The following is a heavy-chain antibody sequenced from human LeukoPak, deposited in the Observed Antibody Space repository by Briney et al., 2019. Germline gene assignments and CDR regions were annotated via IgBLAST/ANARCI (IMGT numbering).Heavy chain of an antibody. CDR3: ARTGEPDLLGFIQQ. D-gene: IGHD7-27*01. J-gene: IGHJ1*01. V-gene: IGHV5-51*01. CDR2: VYPADSDT. Sequence: GESLKVSCQGSGYSFSSYWIAWVRQMPGQGLEWIGVVYPADSDTRYSPSFQGQVTISVDKSITTAYLQWNSLKASDSATYYCARTGEPDLLGFIQQWGQRTLVTVSS. CDR1: GYSFSSYW.